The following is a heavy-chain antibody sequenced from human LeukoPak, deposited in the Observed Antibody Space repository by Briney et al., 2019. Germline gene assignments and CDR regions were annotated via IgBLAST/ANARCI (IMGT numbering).Heavy chain of an antibody. Sequence: GETLKISCKGSGYSFTGYWLGWVRQMPGKGLEWMGIIYPGDSDTRYSPSFQGQVTISADKSISTAYLQWSSLKASDTAMYYCARRNLWFGESYDYWGQGTLVTVSS. CDR3: ARRNLWFGESYDY. CDR2: IYPGDSDT. CDR1: GYSFTGYW. D-gene: IGHD3-10*01. V-gene: IGHV5-51*01. J-gene: IGHJ4*02.